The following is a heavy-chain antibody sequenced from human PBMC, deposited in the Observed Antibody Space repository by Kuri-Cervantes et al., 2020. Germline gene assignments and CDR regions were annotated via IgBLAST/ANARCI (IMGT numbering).Heavy chain of an antibody. Sequence: GGSLRLSCKXSGXXXTSXWIGWVRQMPGKGLEWXGIIYPGDSDTRYSPSFQGQVTISADKSIXTAYLQWSSLKASDTAMYYCAXRSSXXGSGSYYNXXXYGMDVWGQGTTVTVSS. CDR3: AXRSSXXGSGSYYNXXXYGMDV. J-gene: IGHJ6*02. D-gene: IGHD3-10*01. CDR1: GXXXTSXW. CDR2: IYPGDSDT. V-gene: IGHV5-51*01.